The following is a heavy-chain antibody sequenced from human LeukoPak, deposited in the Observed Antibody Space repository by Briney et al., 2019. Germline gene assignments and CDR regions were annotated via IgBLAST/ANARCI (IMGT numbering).Heavy chain of an antibody. CDR1: GFTFSSYW. D-gene: IGHD5-18*01. J-gene: IGHJ3*02. CDR2: ISSDGSST. CDR3: AKDTSPGRIQLWDAFDI. Sequence: GGSLRLSCAGSGFTFSSYWMHWVRQAPGKGLVWVSRISSDGSSTIYADSVKGRFTISRDNAKNTLYLQMNSLRAEDMALYYCAKDTSPGRIQLWDAFDIWGQGTMVTVSS. V-gene: IGHV3-74*01.